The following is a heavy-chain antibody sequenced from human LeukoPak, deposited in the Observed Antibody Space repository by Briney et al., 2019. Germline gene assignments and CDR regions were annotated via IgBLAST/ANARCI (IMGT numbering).Heavy chain of an antibody. Sequence: GGSLRLSCAASGFTFSDYDMYWVRQPTGKGLEWVSTIGTTGDTCYPGSVKGRFTISRDNAENSLYLQVDSLRPEDTAVYYCAQTVGQRGSLTIFGVVRYWGQGTLVTVSS. J-gene: IGHJ4*02. D-gene: IGHD3-3*01. CDR1: GFTFSDYD. CDR3: AQTVGQRGSLTIFGVVRY. V-gene: IGHV3-13*01. CDR2: IGTTGDT.